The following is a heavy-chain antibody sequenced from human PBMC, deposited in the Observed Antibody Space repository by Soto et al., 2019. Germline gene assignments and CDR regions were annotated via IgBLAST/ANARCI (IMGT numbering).Heavy chain of an antibody. CDR1: GFTFSDYY. Sequence: QVQLVESGGGLVKPGGSLRLSCAASGFTFSDYYMSWIRQAPGKGLEWVSYISSSSSYTNYADSVKGRFTISRDNAKNSLYLQMHRLRAEDTGVYYCARGDPPLWFGEGGQGTTVTVSS. J-gene: IGHJ6*02. CDR2: ISSSSSYT. V-gene: IGHV3-11*05. CDR3: ARGDPPLWFGE. D-gene: IGHD3-10*01.